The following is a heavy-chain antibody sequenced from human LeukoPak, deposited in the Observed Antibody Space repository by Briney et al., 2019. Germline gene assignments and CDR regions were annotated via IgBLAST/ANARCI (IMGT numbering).Heavy chain of an antibody. CDR3: ARGITGVDY. CDR2: IYYSGST. Sequence: SETLSLTXTVSGGSISSYYWSWIRPPQEKGQKWIGYIYYSGSTNYNPSLKSRVTISVDTSKNQFSLKLSSVTAAGTAVYYCARGITGVDYWGQGTLVTVSS. D-gene: IGHD1-20*01. J-gene: IGHJ4*02. CDR1: GGSISSYY. V-gene: IGHV4-59*01.